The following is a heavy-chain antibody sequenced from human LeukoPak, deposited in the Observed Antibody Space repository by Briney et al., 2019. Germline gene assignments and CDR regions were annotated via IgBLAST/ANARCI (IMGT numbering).Heavy chain of an antibody. Sequence: SETLSLTCTVSGGSISSYYWRWIRQPPGKGLEWIGYIYYSGSTNYNPSLKSRVTISVDTSKNQFSLKLSSVTAADTAVYYCARERYDSSGSFDYWGQGTLVTVSS. V-gene: IGHV4-59*01. CDR2: IYYSGST. D-gene: IGHD3-22*01. CDR3: ARERYDSSGSFDY. J-gene: IGHJ4*02. CDR1: GGSISSYY.